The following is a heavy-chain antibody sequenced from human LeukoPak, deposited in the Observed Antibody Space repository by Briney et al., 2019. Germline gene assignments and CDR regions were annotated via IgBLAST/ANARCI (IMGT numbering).Heavy chain of an antibody. CDR2: INPKDGTT. J-gene: IGHJ5*02. D-gene: IGHD6-19*01. V-gene: IGHV1-46*01. CDR3: ARDAYKRGWYLIS. CDR1: GYTFTSYD. Sequence: ASVKVSCKASGYTFTSYDINWVRQAPGQGLEWVGIINPKDGTTTYAQKFQGRLTMTRDTSTSTVYMELNRLRSDDTAVYYCARDAYKRGWYLISWGQGTLVTVSS.